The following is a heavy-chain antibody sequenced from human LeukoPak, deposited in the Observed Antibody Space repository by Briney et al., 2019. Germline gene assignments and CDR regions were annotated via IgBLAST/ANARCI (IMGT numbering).Heavy chain of an antibody. J-gene: IGHJ5*02. CDR1: GYTFTSYY. CDR3: ARDLTLLVVVPAAMGGWFDP. V-gene: IGHV1-46*01. Sequence: ASVKVSCKASGYTFTSYYMHWVRQAPGQGLEWMGIINPSGGSTSYAQKFQGRVTMTRDMSTSTVYMELSSLRSEDTAVYYCARDLTLLVVVPAAMGGWFDPWGQGTLVTVSS. D-gene: IGHD2-2*01. CDR2: INPSGGST.